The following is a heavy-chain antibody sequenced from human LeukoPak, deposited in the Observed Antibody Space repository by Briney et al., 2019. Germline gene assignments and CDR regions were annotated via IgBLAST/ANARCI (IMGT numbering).Heavy chain of an antibody. CDR1: GFTFSNYD. J-gene: IGHJ5*02. D-gene: IGHD6-19*01. CDR2: ISDSGGDT. CDR3: VKVGGGGGWYWSP. V-gene: IGHV3-23*01. Sequence: GGSLRLSCTGSGFTFSNYDMSWVRQAPGKRLECVSGISDSGGDTDYADSVKGRFTISRDNFKNTLFLQMNILRVEDTAVYYCVKVGGGGGWYWSPWGQGILVTVSS.